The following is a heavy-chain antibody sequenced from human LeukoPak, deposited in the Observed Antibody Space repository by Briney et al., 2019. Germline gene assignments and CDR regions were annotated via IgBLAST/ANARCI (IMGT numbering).Heavy chain of an antibody. J-gene: IGHJ4*02. Sequence: ASVKVSCKASGYTFTNYGITWVRQAPGQGLEWMGWISAYNVKTNYAQKLQGRVTMTTDTSTSTAYMELRSLRSDDTAVYYCAREVVDTAMVTFDYWGQGTLVTVSS. CDR1: GYTFTNYG. D-gene: IGHD5-18*01. CDR3: AREVVDTAMVTFDY. CDR2: ISAYNVKT. V-gene: IGHV1-18*01.